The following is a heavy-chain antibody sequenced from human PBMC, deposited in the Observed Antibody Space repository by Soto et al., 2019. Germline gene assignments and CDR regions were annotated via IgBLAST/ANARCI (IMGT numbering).Heavy chain of an antibody. CDR1: GGTFRNYA. Sequence: VKGFPKASGGTFRNYAISLVRQAPGQGLEWMGGIIPIFGTANYAQKFQGRVTITADESTSTAYMELSSLRFEDTAVYYCASRRYFDWLLAGYYYGMDVWG. D-gene: IGHD3-9*01. CDR2: IIPIFGTA. CDR3: ASRRYFDWLLAGYYYGMDV. J-gene: IGHJ6*02. V-gene: IGHV1-69*01.